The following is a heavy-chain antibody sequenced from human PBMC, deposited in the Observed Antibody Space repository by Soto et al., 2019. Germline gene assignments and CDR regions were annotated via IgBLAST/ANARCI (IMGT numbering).Heavy chain of an antibody. CDR3: ARDFAVGATVPNYYYGMDV. D-gene: IGHD1-26*01. CDR2: IYSGGST. CDR1: GFTVSSNY. V-gene: IGHV3-53*01. J-gene: IGHJ6*02. Sequence: GGSLRLSCAASGFTVSSNYMSWVRQAPGKGLEWVSVIYSGGSTYYADSVKGRFTISRDNSKNTLYLQMNSLRAEDTAVYYCARDFAVGATVPNYYYGMDVWGQGTTVTVSS.